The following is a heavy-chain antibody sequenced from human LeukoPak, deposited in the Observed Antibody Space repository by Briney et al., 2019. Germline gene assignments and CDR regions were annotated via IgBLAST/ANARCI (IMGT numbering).Heavy chain of an antibody. CDR1: GFTFSSHG. V-gene: IGHV3-30*02. CDR3: AKDQPDYGSGNYEDS. CDR2: IRYDRSTK. D-gene: IGHD3-10*01. Sequence: PGGCLRLSCVASGFTFSSHGMHWVSQAPGKGLEWVAFIRYDRSTKYADSVKGRFTISRDNSKNMLFLQLNSVTTEDTALYYCAKDQPDYGSGNYEDSWGQGTLVTVSS. J-gene: IGHJ4*02.